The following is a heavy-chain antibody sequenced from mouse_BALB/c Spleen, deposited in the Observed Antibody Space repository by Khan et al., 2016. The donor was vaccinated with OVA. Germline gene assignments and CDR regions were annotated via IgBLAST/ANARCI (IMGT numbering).Heavy chain of an antibody. Sequence: EVQLVESGGGLVPPGGSLKLSCAASGFTFSSYGMSWVRQTLDTRLVLVATINSNGGSTYYPDSVQGRFTISRDNAKNTLYLQMSSLKSEDTAMYYCARMARTINWGQGTTLTVSS. CDR1: GFTFSSYG. V-gene: IGHV5-6-3*01. CDR3: ARMARTIN. CDR2: INSNGGST. J-gene: IGHJ2*01.